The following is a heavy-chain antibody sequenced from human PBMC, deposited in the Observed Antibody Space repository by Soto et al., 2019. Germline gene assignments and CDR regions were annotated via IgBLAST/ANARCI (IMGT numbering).Heavy chain of an antibody. V-gene: IGHV1-69*19. CDR3: ATGRIEVVGSRAYYGMDV. CDR1: GGTLSNSA. Sequence: QLQLAQSGADVKKAGSSVKVSCKASGGTLSNSAFSWVRQAPGQGLEWMGGIIPVFGIVNYAQKFQDRVTITADESTSTAYMELRSLRSEDTAVYFCATGRIEVVGSRAYYGMDVWGQGTTVTV. J-gene: IGHJ6*02. CDR2: IIPVFGIV. D-gene: IGHD6-19*01.